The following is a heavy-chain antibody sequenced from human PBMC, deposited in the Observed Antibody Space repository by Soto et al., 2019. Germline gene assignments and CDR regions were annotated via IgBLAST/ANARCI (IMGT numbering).Heavy chain of an antibody. J-gene: IGHJ6*02. V-gene: IGHV3-11*06. CDR3: ARPVLTGAMPPFAMDV. CDR1: GFTFSDYY. CDR2: ISSSSSYT. D-gene: IGHD2-2*01. Sequence: PGGSLRLSCAASGFTFSDYYMNWIRQAPGKGLEWVSYISSSSSYTYYADSVKGRFTVSRDNAKNSLYLQMDSLRGEDTAVYYCARPVLTGAMPPFAMDVWGQGTTVTVSS.